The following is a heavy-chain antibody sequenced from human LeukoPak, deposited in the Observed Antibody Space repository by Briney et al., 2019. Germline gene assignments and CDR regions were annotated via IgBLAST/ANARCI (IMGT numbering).Heavy chain of an antibody. Sequence: GGSLRLSCAAAGFTVSSNYMSWVRQAPGKGLEWVSVIYSGGSTYYADSVKGRFTISRDNSKNKLYLQMNSLRAEDTAVYYCARDSRSAAAGTRGSDYWGQGTLVTVSS. CDR2: IYSGGST. CDR1: GFTVSSNY. J-gene: IGHJ4*02. CDR3: ARDSRSAAAGTRGSDY. V-gene: IGHV3-66*01. D-gene: IGHD6-13*01.